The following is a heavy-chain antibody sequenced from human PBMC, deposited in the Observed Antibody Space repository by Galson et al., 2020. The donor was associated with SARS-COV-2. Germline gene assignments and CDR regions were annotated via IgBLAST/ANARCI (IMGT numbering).Heavy chain of an antibody. Sequence: SETLSLTCSVSGDSIGRSYSYWGWIRQAPGKGLEWIASVYYGGSTYYNPSLKSRVTLSVDTSKNHFSLNLTSVTAADAALYYCARGALTGTPLFDYWGQGTLVTVSS. CDR2: VYYGGST. CDR1: GDSIGRSYSY. V-gene: IGHV4-39*07. CDR3: ARGALTGTPLFDY. J-gene: IGHJ4*02.